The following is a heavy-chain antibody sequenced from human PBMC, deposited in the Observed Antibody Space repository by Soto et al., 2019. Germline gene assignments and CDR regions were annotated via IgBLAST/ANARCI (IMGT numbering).Heavy chain of an antibody. V-gene: IGHV4-39*01. CDR1: GGSISSSSYY. D-gene: IGHD5-12*01. CDR3: ARHGGYNYYFFDS. Sequence: ETLSLTCSVSGGSISSSSYYWGWIRQAPGKGLEWIGSIYYRGNTYYNPSPKSRVTISVDTSKNHFSLKLSSMTAADTAMYYCARHGGYNYYFFDSWGQGTLVTVS. CDR2: IYYRGNT. J-gene: IGHJ4*02.